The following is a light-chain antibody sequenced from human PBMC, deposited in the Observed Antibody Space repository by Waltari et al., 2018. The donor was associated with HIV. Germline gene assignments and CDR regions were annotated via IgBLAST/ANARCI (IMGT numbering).Light chain of an antibody. J-gene: IGLJ2*01. CDR3: YSTDSSGYPL. V-gene: IGLV3-10*01. Sequence: SYELTQPPSVSVSPGQTARITCSGDALQKKYAYWYQQTSGQAPVLVIYEDSKRPSVIPERVSGSSSGTMATLTISGAQVEDEGDYYCYSTDSSGYPLFGGVTKLTVL. CDR1: ALQKKY. CDR2: EDS.